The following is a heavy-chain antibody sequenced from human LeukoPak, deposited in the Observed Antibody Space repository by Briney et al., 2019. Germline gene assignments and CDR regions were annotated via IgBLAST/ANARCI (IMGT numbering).Heavy chain of an antibody. D-gene: IGHD2-21*02. CDR2: LIHSGSS. J-gene: IGHJ4*02. CDR1: GGSFSGYY. Sequence: SETLSLTCAVYGGSFSGYYWSWIRQPPGKGLEWIGELIHSGSSNYNPSLKSRVTISVDTSKNQVSLKLSSVTAADTAVYYCARGHSSVVTAIPYYFDYWGQGTLVTVSS. CDR3: ARGHSSVVTAIPYYFDY. V-gene: IGHV4-34*01.